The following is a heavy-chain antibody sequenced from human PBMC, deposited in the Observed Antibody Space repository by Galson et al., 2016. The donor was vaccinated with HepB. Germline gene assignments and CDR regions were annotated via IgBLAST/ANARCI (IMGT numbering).Heavy chain of an antibody. V-gene: IGHV3-23*01. CDR3: AKERGFYASRSFASYDF. CDR1: GFTFATYG. Sequence: SLRLSCAASGFTFATYGMSWFRQAPGKGLEWVSTICGRCPDIDYADSVKGRFTISRDDSRDTVFLQMNSLRAEDTAIYYCAKERGFYASRSFASYDFWGQGTLVTVSS. J-gene: IGHJ4*02. CDR2: ICGRCPDI. D-gene: IGHD3-10*01.